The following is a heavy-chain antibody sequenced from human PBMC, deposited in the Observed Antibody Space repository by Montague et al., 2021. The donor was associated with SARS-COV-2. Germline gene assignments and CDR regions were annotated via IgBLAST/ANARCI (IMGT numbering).Heavy chain of an antibody. Sequence: SETLSLTCSVSGDPISGFCWSWGRQPAGKGLELVGRRYASGGTGYNHSXESRVTMSVDTSKNQFSLKVNSVTAADTAMYYCARGVVAAPPVVDYWGRGTPVTVSS. CDR1: GDPISGFC. V-gene: IGHV4-4*07. D-gene: IGHD2-15*01. CDR3: ARGVVAAPPVVDY. CDR2: RYASGGT. J-gene: IGHJ4*02.